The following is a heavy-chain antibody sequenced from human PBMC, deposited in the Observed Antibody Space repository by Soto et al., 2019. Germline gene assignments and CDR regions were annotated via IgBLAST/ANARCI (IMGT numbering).Heavy chain of an antibody. CDR3: PGGAVHTPTWMGA. V-gene: IGHV1-69*08. J-gene: IGHJ5*02. CDR2: LIPAVGQA. D-gene: IGHD2-15*01. CDR1: GGAVSVYN. Sequence: QVQLVQSGAEVKKPGSSMKVSCKASGGAVSVYNFNWVRQAPGQGLEWMGRLIPAVGQANNAQKFQGRLTITADESASTVYMDLTSLTSEDTAVYFCPGGAVHTPTWMGAWGQGTLVTVSS.